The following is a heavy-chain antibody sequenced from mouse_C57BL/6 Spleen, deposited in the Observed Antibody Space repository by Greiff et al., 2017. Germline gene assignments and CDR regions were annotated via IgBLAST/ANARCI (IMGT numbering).Heavy chain of an antibody. J-gene: IGHJ2*01. D-gene: IGHD1-1*01. CDR2: IYPGDGDT. V-gene: IGHV1-80*01. Sequence: QVQLQQSGAELVKPGASVKISCKASGYAFSSYWMNWVKQRPGQGLEWIGQIYPGDGDTNYNGKFKGKATLTADKSSSTAYLQLSRLTSEDSAVXFGARWGVVAPFDYWGQGTTLTVSS. CDR1: GYAFSSYW. CDR3: ARWGVVAPFDY.